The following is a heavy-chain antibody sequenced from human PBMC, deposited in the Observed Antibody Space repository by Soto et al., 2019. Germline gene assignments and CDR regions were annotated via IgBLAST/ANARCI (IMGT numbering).Heavy chain of an antibody. D-gene: IGHD3-3*01. Sequence: EVQLVESGGGLVQPGGSLRLSCAASGITVTGCFMTWVRQAPGKGLEWVSGISSDGSSYYADSVKGRFIIYSDLSKNTFFLEMKSRRVEDTAVYDGARDTLGGAYDLWHGGQGTRVTVSS. CDR3: ARDTLGGAYDLWH. CDR1: GITVTGCF. V-gene: IGHV3-66*01. J-gene: IGHJ4*02. CDR2: ISSDGSS.